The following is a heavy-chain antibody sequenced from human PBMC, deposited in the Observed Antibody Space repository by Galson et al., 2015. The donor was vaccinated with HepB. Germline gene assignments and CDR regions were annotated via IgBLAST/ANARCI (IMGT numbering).Heavy chain of an antibody. Sequence: SVKVSCKASGGTFSSYAISWVRQAPGQGLEWMGGIIPIFGTANYAQKFQGRVTITADESTSTAYMELSSLRSEDTAVYYCARLEAGYSSGWYGGIDYWGQGTLVTVSS. J-gene: IGHJ4*02. CDR2: IIPIFGTA. D-gene: IGHD6-19*01. CDR1: GGTFSSYA. CDR3: ARLEAGYSSGWYGGIDY. V-gene: IGHV1-69*13.